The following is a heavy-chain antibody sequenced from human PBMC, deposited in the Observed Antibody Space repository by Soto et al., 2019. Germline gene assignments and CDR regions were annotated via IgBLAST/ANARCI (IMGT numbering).Heavy chain of an antibody. CDR3: ARDRKDGYNFHYYYGMDV. J-gene: IGHJ6*02. V-gene: IGHV1-69*01. CDR1: GGTFSSYA. Sequence: QVQLVQSGAEVKKPGSSVKVSCKASGGTFSSYAISWVRQAPGQGLEWMGGIIPIFGTANYAQKFQGRVTITADESTSTAYMELSSLRSEDTAVYYWARDRKDGYNFHYYYGMDVWGQGTTVTVSS. D-gene: IGHD5-12*01. CDR2: IIPIFGTA.